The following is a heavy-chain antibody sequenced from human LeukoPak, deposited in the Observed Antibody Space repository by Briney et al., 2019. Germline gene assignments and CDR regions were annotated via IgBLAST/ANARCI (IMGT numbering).Heavy chain of an antibody. J-gene: IGHJ4*02. CDR2: ISYDGSNK. Sequence: GGSLRLSCAASGFTFSSYGMHWVRQAPGKGLEWVAVISYDGSNKYYADSVKGRFTISRDNSKNTLYLQMKSLRAEDTAVYYCAKIAAAGDFDYWGQGTLVTVSS. CDR3: AKIAAAGDFDY. V-gene: IGHV3-30*18. D-gene: IGHD6-13*01. CDR1: GFTFSSYG.